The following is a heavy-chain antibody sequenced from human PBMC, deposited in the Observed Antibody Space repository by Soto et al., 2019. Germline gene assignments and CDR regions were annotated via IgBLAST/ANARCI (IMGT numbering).Heavy chain of an antibody. J-gene: IGHJ4*02. V-gene: IGHV4-39*01. Sequence: SETLSLTSTVSGGSVSNSNYYWGWIRRSPGKGLEWIGSVYYRGRSYSKSSVKSRVTISVDTSKNQFSLNLNSVTASDTAVYYCVSQRTSVLTQAYFDYWGPGALVTVSS. CDR2: VYYRGRS. CDR3: VSQRTSVLTQAYFDY. CDR1: GGSVSNSNYY. D-gene: IGHD2-8*01.